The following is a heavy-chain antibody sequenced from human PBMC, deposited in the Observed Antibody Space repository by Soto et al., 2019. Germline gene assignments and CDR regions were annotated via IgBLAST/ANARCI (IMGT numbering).Heavy chain of an antibody. V-gene: IGHV1-69*13. Sequence: ASVKVSCKASGGTFSSYAISWVRQAPGQGLEWMGGIIPIFGTANYAQKLQGRVTITADESTSTAYMELSSLRSEDTAVYYCARDRAEIDSSGLDYWGQGTLVTVSS. D-gene: IGHD3-22*01. CDR3: ARDRAEIDSSGLDY. CDR2: IIPIFGTA. J-gene: IGHJ4*02. CDR1: GGTFSSYA.